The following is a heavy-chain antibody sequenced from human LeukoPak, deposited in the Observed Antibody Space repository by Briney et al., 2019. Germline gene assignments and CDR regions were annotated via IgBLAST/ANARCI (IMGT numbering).Heavy chain of an antibody. CDR1: GGSISSYY. CDR3: ARHNEGYCSSTSCFRGYYGMDV. CDR2: IYYSGST. J-gene: IGHJ6*02. D-gene: IGHD2-2*01. V-gene: IGHV4-59*08. Sequence: PSETLSLTCNVSGGSISSYYWSWIRQPPGKGLEWIGYIYYSGSTNYNPSLKSRVTISVDTSKNQFSLKLSSVTAADTAVYYCARHNEGYCSSTSCFRGYYGMDVWGQGTTVTVSS.